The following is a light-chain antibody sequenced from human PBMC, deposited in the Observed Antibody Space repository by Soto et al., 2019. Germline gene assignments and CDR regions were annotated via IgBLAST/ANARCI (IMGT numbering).Light chain of an antibody. J-gene: IGKJ5*01. CDR3: QPYVIPVT. V-gene: IGKV3-20*01. Sequence: EIVLTQSPGTLSLSPGERATLSCRASQSLSSSYLAWYQQQPGQAPRLLIYGASSRATGIPDRFSGSGSGTDFTLTIRRLEPQVSAMYDCQPYVIPVTFGRGTRLEIK. CDR1: QSLSSSY. CDR2: GAS.